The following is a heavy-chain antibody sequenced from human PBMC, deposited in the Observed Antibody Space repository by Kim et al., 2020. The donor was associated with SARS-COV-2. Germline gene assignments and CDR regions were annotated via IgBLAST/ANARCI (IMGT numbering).Heavy chain of an antibody. D-gene: IGHD5-18*01. CDR2: IIPIFGTA. CDR3: AREIGVGDTAMGNGAQGAFDI. CDR1: GGTFSSYA. Sequence: SVKVSCKASGGTFSSYAISWVRQAPGQGLEWMGGIIPIFGTANYAQKFQGRVTITADESTSTAYMELSSLRSEDTAVYYCAREIGVGDTAMGNGAQGAFDIWGQGTMVTVSS. J-gene: IGHJ3*02. V-gene: IGHV1-69*13.